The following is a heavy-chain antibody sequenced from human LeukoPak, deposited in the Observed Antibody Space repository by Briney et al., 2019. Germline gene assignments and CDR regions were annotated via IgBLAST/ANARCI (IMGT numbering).Heavy chain of an antibody. V-gene: IGHV3-30-3*01. Sequence: GGSLRLSCAASGFTFSRYALHWVRQAPGKGLEWVAVISSDGSNKYYAGSVGGRFTISRDNYNNTLLLQMNSLRAEDTAVYYCARTDISGWSRPLDCWGQGTLVTVSS. CDR2: ISSDGSNK. D-gene: IGHD6-19*01. J-gene: IGHJ4*02. CDR3: ARTDISGWSRPLDC. CDR1: GFTFSRYA.